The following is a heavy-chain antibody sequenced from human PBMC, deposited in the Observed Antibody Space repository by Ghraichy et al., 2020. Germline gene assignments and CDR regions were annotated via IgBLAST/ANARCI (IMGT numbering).Heavy chain of an antibody. J-gene: IGHJ4*02. Sequence: SETLSLTCAVYGGSFSGYYWSWIRQPPGKGLEWIGEINHSGSTNYNPSLKSRVTISVDTSKNQFSLKLSSVTAADTAVYYCARVPALGAKRFDYWGQGTLVTVSS. V-gene: IGHV4-34*01. CDR2: INHSGST. D-gene: IGHD1-26*01. CDR3: ARVPALGAKRFDY. CDR1: GGSFSGYY.